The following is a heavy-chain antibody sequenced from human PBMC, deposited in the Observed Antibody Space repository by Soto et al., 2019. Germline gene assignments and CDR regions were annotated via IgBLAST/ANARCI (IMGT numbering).Heavy chain of an antibody. CDR2: ISSSSSTI. J-gene: IGHJ6*03. Sequence: GGSLRLSCAASGFTFSSYSMNWVRQAPGKGLEWVSYISSSSSTIYHADSVKGRFTISRDNAKSSLYLQMNSLRAEDTAVYYATRSAYMDVWGKGTTVTVSS. D-gene: IGHD2-2*01. CDR3: TRSAYMDV. V-gene: IGHV3-48*01. CDR1: GFTFSSYS.